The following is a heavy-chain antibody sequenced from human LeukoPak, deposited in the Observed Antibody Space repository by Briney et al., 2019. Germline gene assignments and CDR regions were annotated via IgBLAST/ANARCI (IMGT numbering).Heavy chain of an antibody. CDR2: INPNSGGT. Sequence: VASVKVSCKASRYTFTGYYMHWVRQAPGQGLEWMGWINPNSGGTNYAQKFQGRATMTRDTSISTAYMELSRLRSDDTAVYYCAREEGYCSSTTCSAPFDYWGQGTLVTVSS. CDR3: AREEGYCSSTTCSAPFDY. V-gene: IGHV1-2*02. D-gene: IGHD2-2*01. J-gene: IGHJ4*02. CDR1: RYTFTGYY.